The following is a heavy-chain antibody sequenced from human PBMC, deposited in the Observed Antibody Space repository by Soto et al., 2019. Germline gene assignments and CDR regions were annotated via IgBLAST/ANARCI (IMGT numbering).Heavy chain of an antibody. D-gene: IGHD3-16*02. Sequence: PSETLSLTCTVSGGSISSYYWGWIRQPPGKGLEWIGSIYYSGSTYYNPSLKSRVTISVDTSKNQFSLKLSSVTAADTAVYYCARTMITFGGVIGPYFDYWGQGTLVTVSS. J-gene: IGHJ4*02. CDR2: IYYSGST. CDR3: ARTMITFGGVIGPYFDY. CDR1: GGSISSYY. V-gene: IGHV4-39*07.